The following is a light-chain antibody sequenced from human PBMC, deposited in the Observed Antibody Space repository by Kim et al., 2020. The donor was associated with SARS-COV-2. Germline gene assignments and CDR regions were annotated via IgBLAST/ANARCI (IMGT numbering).Light chain of an antibody. CDR3: QQSYSTPSWT. J-gene: IGKJ1*01. V-gene: IGKV1-39*01. CDR1: QSISTY. CDR2: AAS. Sequence: SVGDRVTITCRANQSISTYLNWYQHKPGKAPKFLIYAASSLQSGVPSRFSGSGSGTDFSLTISNLQPEDFATYYCQQSYSTPSWTFGQGTKVEIK.